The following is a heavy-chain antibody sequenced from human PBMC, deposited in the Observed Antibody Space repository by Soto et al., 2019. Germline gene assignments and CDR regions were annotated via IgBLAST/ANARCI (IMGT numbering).Heavy chain of an antibody. D-gene: IGHD4-17*01. Sequence: PGGSLRLSCAASGFTFSSYSMNWVRQAPGKGLEWVSSISSSSSYIYYADSVKGRFTISRDNAKNSLYLQMNSLRAEDTAVYYCARSPSMTTVSLDYWGQGTLVTAPQ. CDR3: ARSPSMTTVSLDY. V-gene: IGHV3-21*01. CDR2: ISSSSSYI. J-gene: IGHJ4*02. CDR1: GFTFSSYS.